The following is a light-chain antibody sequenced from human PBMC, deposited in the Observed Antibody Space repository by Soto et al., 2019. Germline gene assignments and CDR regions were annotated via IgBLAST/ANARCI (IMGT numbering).Light chain of an antibody. Sequence: EIVLTQSPATLSLSPGEGATLSCRASQSVSSYLAWYQQKPGQAPRLLIYDASNRATGIPARFSGSGSGTDFTLTISSLEPEDFAVYYCQQYGSSLWTFGQGTKVDI. V-gene: IGKV3-11*01. CDR3: QQYGSSLWT. CDR1: QSVSSY. J-gene: IGKJ1*01. CDR2: DAS.